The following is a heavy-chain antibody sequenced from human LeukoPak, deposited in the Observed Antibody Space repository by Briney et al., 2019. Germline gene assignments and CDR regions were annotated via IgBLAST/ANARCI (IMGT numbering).Heavy chain of an antibody. CDR2: ISGSGGST. CDR3: AKDQGSSSWDPSDY. V-gene: IGHV3-23*01. CDR1: GFTFSSYA. Sequence: GGSLRLSCAATGFTFSSYAMSWVRQAPGKGLEWVSAISGSGGSTYYADSVKGRFTISRDNSKNTLYLQMNSLRAEDTAVYYCAKDQGSSSWDPSDYWGQGTLVTVSS. D-gene: IGHD6-13*01. J-gene: IGHJ4*02.